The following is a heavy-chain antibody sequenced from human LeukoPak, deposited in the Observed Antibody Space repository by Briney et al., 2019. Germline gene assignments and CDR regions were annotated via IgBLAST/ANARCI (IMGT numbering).Heavy chain of an antibody. V-gene: IGHV1-8*01. CDR1: GYTFTSYD. J-gene: IGHJ4*02. CDR2: MNPNSGNT. CDR3: ARGLIPLGIAAPREYSGSFDY. Sequence: ASVKVSCKASGYTFTSYDINWVRQATGQGLEWMGWMNPNSGNTGYAQKFQGRVTMTRNTSISTAYMELSSLRSEDTAVYYCARGLIPLGIAAPREYSGSFDYWGQGTLVTVSS. D-gene: IGHD6-13*01.